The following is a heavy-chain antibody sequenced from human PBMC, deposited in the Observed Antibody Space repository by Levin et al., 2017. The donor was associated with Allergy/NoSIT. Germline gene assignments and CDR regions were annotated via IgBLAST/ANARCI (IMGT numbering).Heavy chain of an antibody. J-gene: IGHJ3*02. Sequence: PGGSLRLSCAASGFTFSSYGMHWVRQAPGKGLEWVAVISYDGSNKYYADSVKGRFTISRDNSKNTLYLQMNSMRAEDTAVYYCAYYGSGSPNAFDIWGQGTMVTVSS. V-gene: IGHV3-30*03. CDR3: AYYGSGSPNAFDI. D-gene: IGHD3-10*01. CDR2: ISYDGSNK. CDR1: GFTFSSYG.